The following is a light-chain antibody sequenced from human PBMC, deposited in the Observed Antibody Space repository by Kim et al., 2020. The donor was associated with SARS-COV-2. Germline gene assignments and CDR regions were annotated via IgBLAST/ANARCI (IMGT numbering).Light chain of an antibody. CDR1: QIVSSI. CDR3: QQSNNWPYT. V-gene: IGKV3D-15*01. CDR2: GVS. J-gene: IGKJ2*01. Sequence: SLGERAPLSRTARQIVSSILAWYQHRPCQAPRLLIYGVSTRATGIPARFSGSGSGTEFTLTISSLQSEDFAVYYCQQSNNWPYTFGQGTKLEI.